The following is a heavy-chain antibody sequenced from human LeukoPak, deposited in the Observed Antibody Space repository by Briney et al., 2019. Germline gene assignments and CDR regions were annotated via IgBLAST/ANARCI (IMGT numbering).Heavy chain of an antibody. Sequence: GESLKISCADSGFTFSSYWMSWVRQPPGKGLEWVANINQDGSEEYYVDSVKGRLTISRDNAQKSLYLQMNSLRAEDTAVYYCARSPATGTVDYWGQGTLVTVSS. J-gene: IGHJ4*02. CDR2: INQDGSEE. CDR1: GFTFSSYW. V-gene: IGHV3-7*01. D-gene: IGHD6-13*01. CDR3: ARSPATGTVDY.